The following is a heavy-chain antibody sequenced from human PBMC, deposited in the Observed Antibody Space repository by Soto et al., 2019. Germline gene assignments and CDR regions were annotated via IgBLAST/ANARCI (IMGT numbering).Heavy chain of an antibody. J-gene: IGHJ4*02. V-gene: IGHV3-30-3*01. Sequence: QVQLVESGGGVVQPGRSLRLSCAASGFTFSSYAMHWVRQAPGKGLEWVAVISYDGSNKYYADSVKGRFTISRDNSKNTLYLQMNSLRAEDTAVYYCARGVSGSSGWYYFDYWGQGTLVTVSS. D-gene: IGHD6-19*01. CDR1: GFTFSSYA. CDR3: ARGVSGSSGWYYFDY. CDR2: ISYDGSNK.